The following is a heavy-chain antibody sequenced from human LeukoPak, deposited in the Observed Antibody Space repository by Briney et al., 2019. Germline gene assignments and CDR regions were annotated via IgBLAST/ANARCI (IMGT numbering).Heavy chain of an antibody. CDR2: IYYSGST. CDR3: ATTYSSSGWFDP. Sequence: PSQTLSLTCTVSGGSISPYYWSWIRQPPGKGLEWIGYIYYSGSTNYNPSLKSRVTISVDTSKNQFSLKLSSVTAADTAVYYCATTYSSSGWFDPWGQGTLVTVSS. D-gene: IGHD6-6*01. V-gene: IGHV4-59*08. CDR1: GGSISPYY. J-gene: IGHJ5*02.